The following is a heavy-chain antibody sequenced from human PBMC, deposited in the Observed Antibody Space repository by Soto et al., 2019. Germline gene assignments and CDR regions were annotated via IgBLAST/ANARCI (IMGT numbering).Heavy chain of an antibody. CDR2: IYPGDSDT. D-gene: IGHD3-10*01. V-gene: IGHV5-51*01. J-gene: IGHJ6*02. CDR3: ARFGWNFYNTGDV. CDR1: GYIFTSYL. Sequence: PXESLKISCEASGYIFTSYLLAWVRQMPGKGLEWMGMIYPGDSDTRYSPSFQGQITISADKSINTVYLQWSSLKASDTAIYYCARFGWNFYNTGDVWGQGTTVTVSS.